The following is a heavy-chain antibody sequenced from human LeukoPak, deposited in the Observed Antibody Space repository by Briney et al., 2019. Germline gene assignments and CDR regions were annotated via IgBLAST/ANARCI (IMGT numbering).Heavy chain of an antibody. CDR3: AKEGDTALVTGYFDL. Sequence: SVKVSCTASGGTFGSYVISWVRQAPGQGLEWMGGVIPIFGTAHYAQKFQSRLTITADESTSTVYMEMSSLRSEDTAMYHCAKEGDTALVTGYFDLWGRGTLVTVSA. J-gene: IGHJ2*01. CDR2: VIPIFGTA. D-gene: IGHD5-18*01. CDR1: GGTFGSYV. V-gene: IGHV1-69*13.